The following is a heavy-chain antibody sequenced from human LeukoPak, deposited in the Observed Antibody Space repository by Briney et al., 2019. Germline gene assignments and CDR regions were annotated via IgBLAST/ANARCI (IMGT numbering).Heavy chain of an antibody. J-gene: IGHJ4*02. Sequence: AGGSLRLSCAASGFTFSNYAMSWVRQAPGKGLEWVSTISGSDGGTYYADSVKGRFTISRDNSKNTLYLQMNSLRAEDTAVYYCAKAGCSGVGCYSNYWGQGTLVTVSS. CDR2: ISGSDGGT. CDR1: GFTFSNYA. CDR3: AKAGCSGVGCYSNY. V-gene: IGHV3-23*01. D-gene: IGHD2-15*01.